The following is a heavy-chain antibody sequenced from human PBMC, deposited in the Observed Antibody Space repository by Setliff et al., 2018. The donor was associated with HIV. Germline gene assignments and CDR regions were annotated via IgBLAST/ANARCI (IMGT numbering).Heavy chain of an antibody. CDR1: GGTFSSYA. J-gene: IGHJ4*02. Sequence: VASVKVSCKASGGTFSSYAISWVRQAPGQGLEWMGGIIPILGIANYAQKFQGRVTITADESTSTAYMELSSLRSEDTAVYYCARRHEDGYIDYWGQGTLVTVSS. V-gene: IGHV1-69*10. CDR2: IIPILGIA. CDR3: ARRHEDGYIDY.